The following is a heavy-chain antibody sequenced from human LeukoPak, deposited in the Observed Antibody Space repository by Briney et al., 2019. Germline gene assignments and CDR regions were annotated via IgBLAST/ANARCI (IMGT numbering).Heavy chain of an antibody. J-gene: IGHJ4*02. CDR2: IRFDGSNK. V-gene: IGHV3-30*02. CDR3: ARGDGYCSSASCSGN. D-gene: IGHD2-2*03. CDR1: GFTLNTYG. Sequence: GGSLRLSCAAPGFTLNTYGTHWVRQAPGKGLEWVAFIRFDGSNKYYADSVKGRFTISRDNSKNTLYLQMKSLRPEDTAVYYCARGDGYCSSASCSGNWGQGTLVTVSS.